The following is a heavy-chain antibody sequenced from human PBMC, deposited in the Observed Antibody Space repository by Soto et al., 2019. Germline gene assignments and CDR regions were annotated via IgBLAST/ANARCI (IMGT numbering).Heavy chain of an antibody. CDR2: IIPIFGTA. D-gene: IGHD6-19*01. V-gene: IGHV1-69*13. J-gene: IGHJ6*02. Sequence: ASVKVSCKASGGTFSSYAISWVRQAPGQGLEWMGGIIPIFGTANYAQKFQGRVTITADESTSTAYMELSSLRSEDTAVYYCARDRGYSSGWSMEYYYYYGMDVWGQGTTVTVSS. CDR3: ARDRGYSSGWSMEYYYYYGMDV. CDR1: GGTFSSYA.